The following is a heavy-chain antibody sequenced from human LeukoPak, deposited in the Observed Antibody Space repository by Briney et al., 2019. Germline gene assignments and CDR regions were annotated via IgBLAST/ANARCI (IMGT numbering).Heavy chain of an antibody. D-gene: IGHD6-19*01. CDR1: GFSLSTSGVG. V-gene: IGHV2-5*01. Sequence: SGPYAGEPTQTLTLTCTFSGFSLSTSGVGVGWIRQPPGKALEWLALIYWNDDKRYSPSLKSRLTITKDTSKNQVVLTMTNMDPVDTATYYCAQTAGYSSGWCWLDWFDPWGQGTLVTVSS. J-gene: IGHJ5*02. CDR2: IYWNDDK. CDR3: AQTAGYSSGWCWLDWFDP.